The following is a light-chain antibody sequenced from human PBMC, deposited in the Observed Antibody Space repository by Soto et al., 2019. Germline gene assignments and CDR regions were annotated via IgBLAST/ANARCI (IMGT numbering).Light chain of an antibody. Sequence: QSALTQPASVSGSPGQSITISCTGTSSDVGSYNLVSWYQQHPGKAPKLMIYEGGKRPSGVSNRFSGSKSGNTASLTISGLQAYDEGNYYCCSYAGSTTNWVFGGGTKLTVL. V-gene: IGLV2-23*01. J-gene: IGLJ3*02. CDR2: EGG. CDR1: SSDVGSYNL. CDR3: CSYAGSTTNWV.